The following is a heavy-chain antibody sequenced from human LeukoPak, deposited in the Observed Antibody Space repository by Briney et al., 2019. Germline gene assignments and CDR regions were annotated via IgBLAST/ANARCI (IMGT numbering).Heavy chain of an antibody. CDR2: TIPMFGTA. Sequence: GASVKVSCXASGGTFNNYAISWVRQAPGQGLVWMGGTIPMFGTAKYAQNFQDRVTVITDESTGTAYMELSSLRSEDTAVYYCAIPRGPMGTLVYGGFEIWGRGTMVTVSS. CDR1: GGTFNNYA. D-gene: IGHD5-24*01. V-gene: IGHV1-69*05. J-gene: IGHJ3*02. CDR3: AIPRGPMGTLVYGGFEI.